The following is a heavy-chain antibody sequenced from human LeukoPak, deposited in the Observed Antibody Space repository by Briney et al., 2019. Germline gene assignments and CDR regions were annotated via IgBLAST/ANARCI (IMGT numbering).Heavy chain of an antibody. V-gene: IGHV4-59*01. J-gene: IGHJ6*03. CDR1: GGSISSDH. Sequence: SETLSLTCTVSGGSISSDHWGWIRQPPGKGLEWIGHIYYNGNTRYSPSLKSRVTISVDTSKNQFSLKLSSVTAADTAVYYCASFGVPAALDYYYMDVWGKGTTVTVSS. D-gene: IGHD2-2*01. CDR2: IYYNGNT. CDR3: ASFGVPAALDYYYMDV.